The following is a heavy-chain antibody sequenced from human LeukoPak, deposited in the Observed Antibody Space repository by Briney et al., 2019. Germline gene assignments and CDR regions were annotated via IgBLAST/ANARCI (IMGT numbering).Heavy chain of an antibody. Sequence: ASVKVSCKASGYTFTGYYMHRVRQAPGQGLEWMGWINPNSGGTNYAQKFQGRVTMTRDTSISTAYMELSRLRSDDTAVYYCARVGSGSPNYYYYGMDVWGQGTTVTVSS. CDR1: GYTFTGYY. J-gene: IGHJ6*02. CDR3: ARVGSGSPNYYYYGMDV. V-gene: IGHV1-2*02. D-gene: IGHD3-10*01. CDR2: INPNSGGT.